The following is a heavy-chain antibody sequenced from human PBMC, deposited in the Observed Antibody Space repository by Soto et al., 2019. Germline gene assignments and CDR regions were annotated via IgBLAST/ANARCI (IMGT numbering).Heavy chain of an antibody. CDR3: ARTAAYSSGWVNAFDI. D-gene: IGHD6-19*01. CDR1: GGSFSGYY. J-gene: IGHJ3*02. V-gene: IGHV4-34*01. Sequence: SETLSLTCAVYGGSFSGYYWSWIRQPPGKGLKWIGEINHSGSTNYNQSLKSRVTISVETSKNQFSLKLSFVTAADSAVYYCARTAAYSSGWVNAFDIWGQGTMVTVSS. CDR2: INHSGST.